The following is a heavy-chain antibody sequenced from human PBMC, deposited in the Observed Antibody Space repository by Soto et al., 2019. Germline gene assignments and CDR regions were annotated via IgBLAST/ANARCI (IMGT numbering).Heavy chain of an antibody. Sequence: EVQLLESGGGLVQPGGSLRLSCAASGFTFSSYAMRWVRQAPGKGLEWVSAISGSGGSTYYADSVKGRFTISRDNSKNTLYLQMNSLRGEDTAVYYCARPPVRLGYSLDYWVQGTLVTVSS. CDR1: GFTFSSYA. CDR3: ARPPVRLGYSLDY. CDR2: ISGSGGST. J-gene: IGHJ4*02. D-gene: IGHD1-1*01. V-gene: IGHV3-23*01.